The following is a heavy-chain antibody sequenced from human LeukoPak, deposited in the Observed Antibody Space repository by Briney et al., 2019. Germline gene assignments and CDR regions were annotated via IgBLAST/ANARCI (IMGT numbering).Heavy chain of an antibody. CDR2: VSAGGGRT. Sequence: PGGSLRLSCAASGFTFSSYWMSWVRQAPGKGLEWVAGVSAGGGRTYYVDSVKGRFTISRDNSKNTLYLQMNSLRVEDTALYYCAKKDGDYLGHPDYWGQGTLVTVSS. D-gene: IGHD4-17*01. CDR3: AKKDGDYLGHPDY. V-gene: IGHV3-23*01. CDR1: GFTFSSYW. J-gene: IGHJ4*02.